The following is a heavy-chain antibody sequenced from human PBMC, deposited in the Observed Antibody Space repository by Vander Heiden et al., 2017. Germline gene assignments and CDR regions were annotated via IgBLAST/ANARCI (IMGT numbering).Heavy chain of an antibody. D-gene: IGHD3-22*01. CDR3: CSVGVIGAEGWSDP. Sequence: EVQLVESGGGSAQPGGSLRLSCEASGFSLSNYSMNWVRQAPGKGLEWVAYIGRRSRTIYYADSVKGRFTISRDNAKNSLYLQMNSLRDEDTAMYYCCSVGVIGAEGWSDPWGQGTLVTVSS. J-gene: IGHJ5*02. CDR2: IGRRSRTI. V-gene: IGHV3-48*02. CDR1: GFSLSNYS.